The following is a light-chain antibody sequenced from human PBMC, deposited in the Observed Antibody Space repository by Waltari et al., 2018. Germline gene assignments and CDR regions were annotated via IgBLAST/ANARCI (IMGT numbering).Light chain of an antibody. Sequence: AIQMTQSPSSLSASVGDRIIITCRASQGIRNDLGWYQQKPGNAPKLLIYAASSLQSGVPSRFSGSGSGTDFTLSISSLQPEDFATYYCQQYNSYSLWTFGQGTKVEIK. V-gene: IGKV1-6*01. CDR3: QQYNSYSLWT. CDR1: QGIRND. CDR2: AAS. J-gene: IGKJ1*01.